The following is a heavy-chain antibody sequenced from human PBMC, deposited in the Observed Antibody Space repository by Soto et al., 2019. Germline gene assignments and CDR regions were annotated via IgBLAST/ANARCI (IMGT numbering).Heavy chain of an antibody. Sequence: SETLPLTCSVSGGSMRRGGYYGCWIRQHKGKGLEWIGYIYYSGSTYYNPSLKSRVTISVDTSKNQFSLKLSSVTAADTAVYYCARDRSSLTMIVVAGGGIDVWGPGRTDTV. CDR2: IYYSGST. CDR3: ARDRSSLTMIVVAGGGIDV. V-gene: IGHV4-31*03. CDR1: GGSMRRGGYY. J-gene: IGHJ6*02. D-gene: IGHD3-22*01.